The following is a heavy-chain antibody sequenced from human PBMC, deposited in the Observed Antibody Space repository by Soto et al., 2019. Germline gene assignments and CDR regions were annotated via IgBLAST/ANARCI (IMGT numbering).Heavy chain of an antibody. D-gene: IGHD5-18*01. V-gene: IGHV4-38-2*01. Sequence: SETLSLTCAVSGYSISSGYYWGWIRQPPGKGLEWIGEINHSGSTNYNPSLKSRVTISVDTSKNQFSLKLSSVTAADTAVYYCARVPRIQLWLGRYYYYGMDVWGQGTTDTVSS. CDR3: ARVPRIQLWLGRYYYYGMDV. J-gene: IGHJ6*02. CDR1: GYSISSGYY. CDR2: INHSGST.